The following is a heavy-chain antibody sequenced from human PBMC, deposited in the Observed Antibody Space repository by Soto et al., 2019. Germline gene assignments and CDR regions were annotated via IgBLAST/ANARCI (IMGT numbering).Heavy chain of an antibody. D-gene: IGHD6-19*01. Sequence: GGSLRLSCAASGFTFSSYSMNWVRQAPGKGLEWVSSISSSSSYIYYADSVKGRFTISRDNAKNSLYLQMNSLRAEDTAVYYCAREPLGFKQWLVPHAFDIWGQGTMVTVSS. CDR2: ISSSSSYI. J-gene: IGHJ3*02. CDR1: GFTFSSYS. V-gene: IGHV3-21*01. CDR3: AREPLGFKQWLVPHAFDI.